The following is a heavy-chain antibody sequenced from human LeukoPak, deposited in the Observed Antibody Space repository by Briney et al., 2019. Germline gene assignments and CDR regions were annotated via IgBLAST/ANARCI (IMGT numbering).Heavy chain of an antibody. CDR3: ARGLEYYYDNSDYYYVGAFDI. V-gene: IGHV1-8*01. CDR1: GYTFTSYD. CDR2: MNPNSGNT. J-gene: IGHJ3*02. Sequence: GASVKVSCKASGYTFTSYDINWVRQATGQGLEWMGWMNPNSGNTGYAQKFQGRVTMTRNTSISTAYMELSSLRSEDTAVYYCARGLEYYYDNSDYYYVGAFDIWGQGTMVTVSS. D-gene: IGHD3-22*01.